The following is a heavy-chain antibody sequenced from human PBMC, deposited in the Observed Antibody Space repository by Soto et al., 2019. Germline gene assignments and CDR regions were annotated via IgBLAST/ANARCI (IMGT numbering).Heavy chain of an antibody. V-gene: IGHV4-4*02. J-gene: IGHJ4*02. CDR1: GGSISSSNW. CDR2: IYHSGST. CDR3: ASIAVAGTERYYSDY. D-gene: IGHD6-19*01. Sequence: ASETLSLTCAVSGGSISSSNWWSWVRQPPGKGLEWIGEIYHSGSTNYNPSLKSRVTISVDKSKNQFSLKLSSVTAADTAVYYCASIAVAGTERYYSDYWGQGTLVTVSS.